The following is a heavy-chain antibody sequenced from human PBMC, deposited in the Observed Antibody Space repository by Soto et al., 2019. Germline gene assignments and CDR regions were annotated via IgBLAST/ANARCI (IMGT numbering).Heavy chain of an antibody. CDR1: GLTFTRFG. CDR2: MSYDGSKQ. CDR3: AKAHVDPYGDPVYYYYSGMDG. V-gene: IGHV3-30*18. J-gene: IGHJ6*02. Sequence: QVQLVESGGGVVQPGRSLRLSCAASGLTFTRFGMHWVRQAPGKGLEWVAVMSYDGSKQYYGDSVKGRFTISSDNSPNTLYLQMNSLRTEHTAVYYCAKAHVDPYGDPVYYYYSGMDGWGQGTTVTVSS. D-gene: IGHD4-17*01.